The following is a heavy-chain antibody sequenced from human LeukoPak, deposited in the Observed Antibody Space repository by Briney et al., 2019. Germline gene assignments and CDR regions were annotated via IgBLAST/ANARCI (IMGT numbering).Heavy chain of an antibody. Sequence: KPSETLSLTCAVSGGSISSSGYFWGWIRQSPGNGLEWIGSLSFGGSTYYNPSLKSRVTISGDTAKNHVSLKLISVRAADTAVYYCAREGLPGLCTSTSCYAVFDPWGQGTLVTVSS. J-gene: IGHJ5*02. D-gene: IGHD2-2*01. CDR3: AREGLPGLCTSTSCYAVFDP. CDR1: GGSISSSGYF. CDR2: LSFGGST. V-gene: IGHV4-39*02.